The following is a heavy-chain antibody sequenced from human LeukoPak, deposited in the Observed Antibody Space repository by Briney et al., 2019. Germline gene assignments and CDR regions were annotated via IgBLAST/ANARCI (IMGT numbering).Heavy chain of an antibody. CDR1: GLTFRNYA. Sequence: GGSLRLSCAASGLTFRNYAMSWVRQAPGKGLEWVSVICANDGNTYYADAVKGRFTISRDNSKSTLCLQMNSLRAEDTAVYYCAKQLGYCSDGSCYFPYWGQGTLVTVSS. V-gene: IGHV3-23*01. D-gene: IGHD2-15*01. J-gene: IGHJ4*02. CDR2: ICANDGNT. CDR3: AKQLGYCSDGSCYFPY.